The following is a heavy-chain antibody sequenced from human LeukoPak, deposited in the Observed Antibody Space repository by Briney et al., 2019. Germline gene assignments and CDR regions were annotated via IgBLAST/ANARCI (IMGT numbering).Heavy chain of an antibody. J-gene: IGHJ3*02. CDR3: ARDRPQTYYDILTGYWDAFDI. Sequence: SETLSLTCTVSGGSISSYYWSWIRQPPGKGLEWIGYIYYSGSTNYNPSLKSRVTISVDTSKNQFSLKLSSVTAADTAVYYCARDRPQTYYDILTGYWDAFDIWGQGTMVTVSS. CDR1: GGSISSYY. CDR2: IYYSGST. V-gene: IGHV4-59*01. D-gene: IGHD3-9*01.